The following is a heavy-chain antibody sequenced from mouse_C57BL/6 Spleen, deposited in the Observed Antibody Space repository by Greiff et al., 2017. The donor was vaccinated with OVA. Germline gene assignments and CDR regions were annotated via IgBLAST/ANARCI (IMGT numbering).Heavy chain of an antibody. J-gene: IGHJ1*03. D-gene: IGHD1-1*01. CDR1: GYTFTSYT. Sequence: VQRVESGAELARPGASVKMSCKASGYTFTSYTMHWVKQRPGQGLEWIGYINPSSGYTKYNQKFKDKATLTADKSSSTAYMQLSSLTSEDSAVYYCARRGDGSSYHWYFDVWGTGTTVTVSS. V-gene: IGHV1-4*01. CDR3: ARRGDGSSYHWYFDV. CDR2: INPSSGYT.